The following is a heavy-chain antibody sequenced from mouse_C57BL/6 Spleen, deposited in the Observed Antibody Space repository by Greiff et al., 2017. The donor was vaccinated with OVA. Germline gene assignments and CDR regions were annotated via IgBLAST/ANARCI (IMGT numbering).Heavy chain of an antibody. CDR2: IDPSDSET. Sequence: QVQLQQSGAELVRPGSSVKLSCKASGYTFTSYWMQWVKQRPIQGLEWIGNIDPSDSETHYNQKFKDKATLTVDKSSSTAYMQLSSLTSQDSAVYDCERRDYGSNYGYFDYWGQGTTLTVSS. D-gene: IGHD1-1*01. V-gene: IGHV1-52*01. CDR3: ERRDYGSNYGYFDY. CDR1: GYTFTSYW. J-gene: IGHJ2*01.